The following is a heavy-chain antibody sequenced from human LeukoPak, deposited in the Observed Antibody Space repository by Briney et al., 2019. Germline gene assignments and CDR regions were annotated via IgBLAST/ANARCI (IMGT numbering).Heavy chain of an antibody. J-gene: IGHJ6*02. Sequence: SETLSLTCTVSGGSISSYYWSWIRQPPGKGLEWIGYIYYSGSTNYNPSLKSRVTISVDTSKNQFSLKLSSVTAADTAVYYCARVRAAGMDVWGQGTTVTVSS. D-gene: IGHD6-25*01. CDR3: ARVRAAGMDV. CDR2: IYYSGST. V-gene: IGHV4-59*01. CDR1: GGSISSYY.